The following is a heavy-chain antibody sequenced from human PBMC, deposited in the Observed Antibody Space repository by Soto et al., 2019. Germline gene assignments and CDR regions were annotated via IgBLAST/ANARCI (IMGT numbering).Heavy chain of an antibody. V-gene: IGHV4-31*03. Sequence: PSETLSLTCTVSGGSISSGGYYWSWIRQHPGKGLEWIGYIYYSGSTYYNPSLKSRVTISVDTSKNQFSLQLNSVTPEDTAVYYCARRGYTGGYYYYGMDVWGQGTTVTVSS. J-gene: IGHJ6*02. CDR1: GGSISSGGYY. CDR2: IYYSGST. CDR3: ARRGYTGGYYYYGMDV. D-gene: IGHD7-27*01.